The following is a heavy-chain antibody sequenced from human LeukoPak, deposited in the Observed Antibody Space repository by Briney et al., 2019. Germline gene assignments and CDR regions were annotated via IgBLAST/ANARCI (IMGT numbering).Heavy chain of an antibody. CDR3: ARYCSGGSCYYDDAFDI. CDR1: GFTFSSYW. V-gene: IGHV3-7*01. Sequence: GGSLRLSCAASGFTFSSYWMSWVRQAPGKGLEWVANIKQDGSEKYYVDSVKGRFTISRDNAKNSLYLQMNSLRAEDTAVYYCARYCSGGSCYYDDAFDIWGQGTMVTVSS. J-gene: IGHJ3*02. D-gene: IGHD2-15*01. CDR2: IKQDGSEK.